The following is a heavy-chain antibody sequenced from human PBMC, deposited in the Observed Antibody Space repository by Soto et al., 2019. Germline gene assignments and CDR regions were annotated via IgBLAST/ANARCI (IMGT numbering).Heavy chain of an antibody. D-gene: IGHD6-19*01. V-gene: IGHV4-34*01. Sequence: QVQLQQWGAGLLKPSETLTLTCAVYGGSFSGYYWSWIRQRPGRGLEWIGEINHRGSTSYKASFKRRVTISVDTSKKQVSLRLTSVTAADTAVYYCARVSIAVHGFDPWGQGTLVTVSS. CDR1: GGSFSGYY. CDR2: INHRGST. J-gene: IGHJ5*02. CDR3: ARVSIAVHGFDP.